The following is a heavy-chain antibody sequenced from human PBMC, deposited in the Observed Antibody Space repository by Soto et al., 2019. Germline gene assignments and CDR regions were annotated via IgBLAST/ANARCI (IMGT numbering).Heavy chain of an antibody. CDR2: ISGSGGST. J-gene: IGHJ4*02. CDR3: AKDLVWSSGYDFDY. Sequence: GGSLRLSCADSGFTFSSDAMSWVRQAPGKGLEWVSAISGSGGSTYYADSVKGRFTISRDNSKNTLYLQMNSLRAEDTAVYYCAKDLVWSSGYDFDYWGQGTLVTVSS. V-gene: IGHV3-23*01. D-gene: IGHD5-12*01. CDR1: GFTFSSDA.